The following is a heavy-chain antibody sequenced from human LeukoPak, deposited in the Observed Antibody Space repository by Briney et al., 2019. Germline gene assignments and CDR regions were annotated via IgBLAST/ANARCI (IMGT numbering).Heavy chain of an antibody. V-gene: IGHV1-24*01. CDR2: FDPEENKR. CDR3: AKGPPGSDNDWYFDL. J-gene: IGHJ2*01. CDR1: GYTLTELC. D-gene: IGHD6-19*01. Sequence: ASVKVSCKVSGYTLTELCIHWVRQAPGKGLEWMGGFDPEENKRIYAQKFKGRVTTTEDTSTDTAYMELSSLRFEDTAVYFCAKGPPGSDNDWYFDLWGRGTLVTVSS.